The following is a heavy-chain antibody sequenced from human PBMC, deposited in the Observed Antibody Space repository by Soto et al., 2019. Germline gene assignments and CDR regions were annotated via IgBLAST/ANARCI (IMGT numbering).Heavy chain of an antibody. D-gene: IGHD3-3*01. CDR2: ISSSSSTI. CDR1: GFTFSSNS. Sequence: EVQVVESGGGLVQPGGSLRLSCAASGFTFSSNSMNWVRQAPGKGLEWISYISSSSSTIYADSVKGGFTISRDNAKNSLYLQMNSLRDEDTAVYYCARGIWSGHQTSDRWGQGTLVTVSS. V-gene: IGHV3-48*02. CDR3: ARGIWSGHQTSDR. J-gene: IGHJ5*02.